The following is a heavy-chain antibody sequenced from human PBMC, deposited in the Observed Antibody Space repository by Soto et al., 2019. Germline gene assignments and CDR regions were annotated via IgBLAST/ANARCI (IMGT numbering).Heavy chain of an antibody. CDR1: GFTFSSYA. Sequence: GGSLRLSCAVSGFTFSSYAMSWVRQAPGKGLEWVSGISGSGGSTYFADSVKGRFTISRDNSKNTLYLQMNSLRAEDTAVYYYARKISQGSGRYYYYYMDVWGKGTTVTVSS. V-gene: IGHV3-23*01. J-gene: IGHJ6*03. D-gene: IGHD3-10*01. CDR3: ARKISQGSGRYYYYYMDV. CDR2: ISGSGGST.